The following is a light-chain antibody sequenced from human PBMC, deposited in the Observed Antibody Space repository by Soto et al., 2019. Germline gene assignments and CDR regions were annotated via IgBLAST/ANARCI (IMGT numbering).Light chain of an antibody. CDR1: SSDIGAYDY. J-gene: IGLJ1*01. V-gene: IGLV2-14*01. Sequence: QSALTQPASLSGSPGQSITISCTGTSSDIGAYDYVSWFQQHPDKAPKHMTSEVNNRPSGISNRFSGSKTGNTAYLTISVLQVEEESEYFCFSFTTTRTHVFGTGTTVTVL. CDR2: EVN. CDR3: FSFTTTRTHV.